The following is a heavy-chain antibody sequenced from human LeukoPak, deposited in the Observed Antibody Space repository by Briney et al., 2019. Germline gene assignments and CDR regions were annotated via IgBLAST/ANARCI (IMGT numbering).Heavy chain of an antibody. Sequence: ASVKVSCKASGYTFTGYYMHWVRQAPGQGLEWMGWINPNSGGTNYAQKFQGRVTMTRDTSISTAYMELSRLRSDDTAVYYCARWGGSGSYPALDWFDPWGQGTLLTVSS. CDR2: INPNSGGT. V-gene: IGHV1-2*02. D-gene: IGHD1-26*01. CDR3: ARWGGSGSYPALDWFDP. CDR1: GYTFTGYY. J-gene: IGHJ5*02.